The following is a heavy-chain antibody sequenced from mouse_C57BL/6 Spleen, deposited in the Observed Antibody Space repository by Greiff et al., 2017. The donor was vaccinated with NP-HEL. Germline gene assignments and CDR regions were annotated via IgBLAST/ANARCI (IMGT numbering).Heavy chain of an antibody. CDR2: IYPRDGST. CDR3: ARSGDDDGAWFAY. D-gene: IGHD2-4*01. V-gene: IGHV1-85*01. CDR1: GYTFPSYD. Sequence: QVQLKQSGPELVKPGASVKLSCKASGYTFPSYDITWVKQRPGQGLEWMGWIYPRDGSTKYNEKFKGKATLTVDTSSSTAYMELHSLTSEDSAVYLCARSGDDDGAWFAYWGQGTLVTVSA. J-gene: IGHJ3*01.